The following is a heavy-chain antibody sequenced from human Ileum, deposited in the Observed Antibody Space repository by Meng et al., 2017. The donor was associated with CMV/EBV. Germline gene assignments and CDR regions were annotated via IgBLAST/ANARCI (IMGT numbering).Heavy chain of an antibody. CDR1: DFTLNGAW. CDR2: VKSASAGGAA. Sequence: CVASDFTLNGAWMNWVRQAPGKGLEWVGRVKSASAGGAADAAAPVKGRFTVSRDDSRKTVHLQMDNLKIEDTAVYYCTTGWDQYFDFWGQGALVTSPQ. V-gene: IGHV3-15*07. CDR3: TTGWDQYFDF. D-gene: IGHD1-26*01. J-gene: IGHJ4*02.